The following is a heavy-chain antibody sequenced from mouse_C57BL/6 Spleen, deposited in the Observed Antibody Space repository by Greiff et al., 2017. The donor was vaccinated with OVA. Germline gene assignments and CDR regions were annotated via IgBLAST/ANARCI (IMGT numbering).Heavy chain of an antibody. CDR2: IYPGSGST. V-gene: IGHV1-55*01. CDR3: AREALYYSNYLYYFDY. CDR1: GYTFTSYW. D-gene: IGHD2-5*01. Sequence: VQLQQPGAELVKPGASVKMSCKASGYTFTSYWITWVKQRPGPGLEWIGDIYPGSGSTNYNEKFKNKATLTVNTSSSTAYMQLSSLTSEDSAVYYCAREALYYSNYLYYFDYWGQGTTRTVSS. J-gene: IGHJ2*01.